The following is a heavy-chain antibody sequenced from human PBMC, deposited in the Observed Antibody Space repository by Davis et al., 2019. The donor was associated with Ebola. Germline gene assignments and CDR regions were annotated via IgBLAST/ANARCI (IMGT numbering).Heavy chain of an antibody. CDR3: AKDPGRGYHYYAMDV. V-gene: IGHV3-74*01. CDR1: GLTFSSYW. Sequence: GESLKISCAASGLTFSSYWMHWVRQAPGKGLVWVSRISSDGSSTSYADFVKGRFTISRDNAKNTLYLQMNSLRGEDTAVYYCAKDPGRGYHYYAMDVWGKGTTVTVSS. J-gene: IGHJ6*04. CDR2: ISSDGSST. D-gene: IGHD3-16*01.